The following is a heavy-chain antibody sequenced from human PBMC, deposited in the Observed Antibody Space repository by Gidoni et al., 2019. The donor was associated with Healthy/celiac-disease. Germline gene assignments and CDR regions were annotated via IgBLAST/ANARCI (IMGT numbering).Heavy chain of an antibody. Sequence: EVQLVESGGGLVQPGGSLRLSCAASGFTVSSNYMSWVRQAPGKGLEWVSVIYSGGSTYYADSVKGRFTISRDNSKNTLYLQMNSLRAEDTAVYYCARDSSDQWELADYFDYWGQGTLVTVSS. CDR1: GFTVSSNY. V-gene: IGHV3-66*01. J-gene: IGHJ4*02. D-gene: IGHD1-26*01. CDR3: ARDSSDQWELADYFDY. CDR2: IYSGGST.